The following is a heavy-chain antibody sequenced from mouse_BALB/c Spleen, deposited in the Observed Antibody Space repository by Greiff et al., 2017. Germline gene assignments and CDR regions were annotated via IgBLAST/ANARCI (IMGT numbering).Heavy chain of an antibody. J-gene: IGHJ3*01. D-gene: IGHD2-4*01. CDR2: IDPENGNT. CDR3: ARSDYDSAWFAY. V-gene: IGHV14-1*02. Sequence: EVKLVESGAELVRPGALVKLSCKASGFNIKDYYMHWVKQRPEQGLEWIGWIDPENGNTIYDPKFQGKASITADTSSNTAYLQLSSLTSEDTAVYYCARSDYDSAWFAYWGQGTLVTVSA. CDR1: GFNIKDYY.